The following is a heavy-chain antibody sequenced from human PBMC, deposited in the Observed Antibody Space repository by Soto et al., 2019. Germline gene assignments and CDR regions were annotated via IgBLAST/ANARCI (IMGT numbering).Heavy chain of an antibody. D-gene: IGHD3-3*02. CDR2: IFYLGSS. V-gene: IGHV4-39*01. CDR3: ARHSLALRKNNWFDP. CDR1: GDSIISSDFY. J-gene: IGHJ5*02. Sequence: LSLTCTVTGDSIISSDFYWGWVRQPPGKGLEWIGSIFYLGSSYYNPSLKSRVTMSVDTSKNQFSLRLRSVTAADTALYFCARHSLALRKNNWFDPWGQGIMVTVSS.